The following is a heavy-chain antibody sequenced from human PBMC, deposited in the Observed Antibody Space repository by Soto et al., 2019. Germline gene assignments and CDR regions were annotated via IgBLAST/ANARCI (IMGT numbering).Heavy chain of an antibody. CDR1: GASISDGGYY. V-gene: IGHV4-30-4*01. D-gene: IGHD2-2*02. CDR2: IYYSGRT. CDR3: ARHGYCSSTSCYKRVSFYYYYMYV. J-gene: IGHJ6*03. Sequence: PSETLSLTCTVSGASISDGGYYWSWIRQCPGKGLEWIGYIYYSGRTYYNPSLKSRVTISVDTSKNQFSLKLSSVTAADTAVYYCARHGYCSSTSCYKRVSFYYYYMYVWGKGTTVTVSS.